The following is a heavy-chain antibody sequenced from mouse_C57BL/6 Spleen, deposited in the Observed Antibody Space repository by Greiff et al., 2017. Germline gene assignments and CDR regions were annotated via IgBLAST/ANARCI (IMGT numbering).Heavy chain of an antibody. V-gene: IGHV1-22*01. CDR2: INPNNGGT. Sequence: EVKLQQSGPELVKPGASVKMSCKASGYTFTDYNMHWVKQSHGKSLEWIGYINPNNGGTSYNQKFKGKATLTVNKSSSTAYMELRSLTSEDSAVYYCARRGSTMVTTDPAWFAYWGQGTLVTVSA. J-gene: IGHJ3*01. CDR1: GYTFTDYN. D-gene: IGHD2-2*01. CDR3: ARRGSTMVTTDPAWFAY.